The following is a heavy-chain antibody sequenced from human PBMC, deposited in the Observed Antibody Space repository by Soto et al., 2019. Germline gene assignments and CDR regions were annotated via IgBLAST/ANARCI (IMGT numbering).Heavy chain of an antibody. CDR1: GFTFCSYG. V-gene: IGHV3-30*18. J-gene: IGHJ4*02. Sequence: QVQLVESGGGVVQPGRSLRLSCAASGFTFCSYGMHWVRQSPGKGLQWGAVISYDGSNKYYAYSVKGRVTNSRDNSKNTLYLQMNSLRAEDKAVYYCAKPAGTSCDYPAGFDYWGQGTLVTVSS. D-gene: IGHD2-2*01. CDR2: ISYDGSNK. CDR3: AKPAGTSCDYPAGFDY.